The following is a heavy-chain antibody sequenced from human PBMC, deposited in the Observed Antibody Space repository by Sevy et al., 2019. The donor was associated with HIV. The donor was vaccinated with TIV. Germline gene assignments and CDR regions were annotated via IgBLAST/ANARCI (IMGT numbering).Heavy chain of an antibody. CDR1: RFTFSNYA. J-gene: IGHJ6*02. Sequence: GGSLRLSCAASRFTFSNYAMSWVRQAPGKGLKWVSSISRSGGRTYYADSVKGRFTISRDNSKNTLYLQMNRLRAEDTAVYYCAKVDVVVPVAEYGMDVWGQGTTVTVSS. V-gene: IGHV3-23*01. CDR2: ISRSGGRT. D-gene: IGHD2-2*01. CDR3: AKVDVVVPVAEYGMDV.